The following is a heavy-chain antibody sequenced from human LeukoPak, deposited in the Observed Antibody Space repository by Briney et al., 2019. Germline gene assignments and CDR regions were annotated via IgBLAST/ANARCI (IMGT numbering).Heavy chain of an antibody. CDR1: GFTFSDYA. Sequence: VGSLRLSGAASGFTFSDYAMTWVRQAPGRGLECVSSISNSGDITNYADSVKGRFSISRDDSKNTLSLYMNSLRGEDTAVYYCAKDRDYYDSNGYYYDYWGQGTLVTVAS. CDR2: ISNSGDIT. J-gene: IGHJ4*02. V-gene: IGHV3-23*01. D-gene: IGHD3-22*01. CDR3: AKDRDYYDSNGYYYDY.